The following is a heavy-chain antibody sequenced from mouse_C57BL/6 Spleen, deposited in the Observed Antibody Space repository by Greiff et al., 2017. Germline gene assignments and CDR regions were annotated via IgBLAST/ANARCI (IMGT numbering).Heavy chain of an antibody. J-gene: IGHJ4*01. D-gene: IGHD2-4*01. Sequence: EVQRVESGEGLVKPGGSLKLSCAASGFTFSSYAMSWVRQTPEKRLEWVAYISSGGDYIYYADTVKGRFTISRDNARNTLYLQMSSLKSEDTAMYYCTRDDYDLYAMDYWGQGTSVTVSS. V-gene: IGHV5-9-1*02. CDR2: ISSGGDYI. CDR3: TRDDYDLYAMDY. CDR1: GFTFSSYA.